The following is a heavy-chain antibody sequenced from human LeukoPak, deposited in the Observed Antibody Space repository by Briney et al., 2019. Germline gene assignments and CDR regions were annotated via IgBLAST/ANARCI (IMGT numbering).Heavy chain of an antibody. D-gene: IGHD2/OR15-2a*01. V-gene: IGHV1-46*01. CDR1: GYSFSSYY. Sequence: ASVKVSCKASGYSFSSYYMIWVRQAPGQGLEWMGIINPSGGSTYYAQKFQGRVTMTRDMSTSTVYMELSSLSSEDTAVYYCARGATYTFRDYYMDVWGKGTTVTVSS. CDR2: INPSGGST. CDR3: ARGATYTFRDYYMDV. J-gene: IGHJ6*03.